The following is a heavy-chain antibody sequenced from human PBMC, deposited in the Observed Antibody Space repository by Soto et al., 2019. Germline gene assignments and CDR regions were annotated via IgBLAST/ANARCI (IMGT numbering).Heavy chain of an antibody. D-gene: IGHD6-25*01. Sequence: EVQLVESGGGLVQPGGSLRLSCAASGFSVSSNYISWVRHAPGKGLEWVSVVYSGGSTDYADSVRGRFTVSRDTSRNTLYLQMNSLRIEDTAVYYCVRDGQRQPLSWGQGTLVTVSP. CDR2: VYSGGST. J-gene: IGHJ5*02. V-gene: IGHV3-66*01. CDR1: GFSVSSNY. CDR3: VRDGQRQPLS.